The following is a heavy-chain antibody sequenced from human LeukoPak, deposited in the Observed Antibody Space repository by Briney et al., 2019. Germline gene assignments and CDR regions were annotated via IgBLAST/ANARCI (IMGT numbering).Heavy chain of an antibody. CDR3: ARVDYYGSGSSGSAGDY. J-gene: IGHJ4*02. V-gene: IGHV3-48*04. Sequence: GGSLRLSCAASGFTFSTYSMNWVRQAPGKGLECVSYISSSTTTIYYADSVKGRFTISRDNAKNSLYLQMSSLRAEDTAVYYCARVDYYGSGSSGSAGDYWGQGTLVTVSS. CDR2: ISSSTTTI. D-gene: IGHD3-10*01. CDR1: GFTFSTYS.